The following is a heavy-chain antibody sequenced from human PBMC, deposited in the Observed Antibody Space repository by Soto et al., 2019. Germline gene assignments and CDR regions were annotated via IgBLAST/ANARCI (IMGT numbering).Heavy chain of an antibody. Sequence: SETLSLTCAVSGGSISSGGYSWSWIRQPPGKGLEWIGYIYHSGSTYYNPSLKSRVTISVDRSKNQFSLKLGSVTAADTAVYYCARGYYYGSGSRPYYYYGMDVWGQGTTVTVSS. D-gene: IGHD3-10*01. CDR3: ARGYYYGSGSRPYYYYGMDV. CDR2: IYHSGST. J-gene: IGHJ6*02. V-gene: IGHV4-30-2*01. CDR1: GGSISSGGYS.